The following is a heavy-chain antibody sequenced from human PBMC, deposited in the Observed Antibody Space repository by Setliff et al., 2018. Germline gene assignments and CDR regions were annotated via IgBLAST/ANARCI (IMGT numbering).Heavy chain of an antibody. CDR2: IKSKTDGGTT. CDR3: TYYCSSTSCYRDLDWFDP. J-gene: IGHJ5*02. D-gene: IGHD2-2*01. V-gene: IGHV3-15*01. Sequence: PGGSLRLSCAASGFTFSNAWMSWVRQAPGKGLEWVGRIKSKTDGGTTDYAAPVKGRFTISRDDSKNTLYLQMNSLKTEDTAVYYCTYYCSSTSCYRDLDWFDPWGQGTLVTVSS. CDR1: GFTFSNAW.